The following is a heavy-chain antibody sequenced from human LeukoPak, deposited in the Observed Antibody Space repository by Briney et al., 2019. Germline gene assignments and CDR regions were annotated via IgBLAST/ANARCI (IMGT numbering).Heavy chain of an antibody. Sequence: GGSLRLSCEASGFTFSSYSMNWVRQAPGKRLEWVSYIGGSGSPADYADSVKGRFTISRDNTKNSLFLQMHSLRAEDTAVYYCARDHDWAFDYWGQGTLVTVSS. D-gene: IGHD3-9*01. CDR2: IGGSGSPA. J-gene: IGHJ4*02. V-gene: IGHV3-48*04. CDR1: GFTFSSYS. CDR3: ARDHDWAFDY.